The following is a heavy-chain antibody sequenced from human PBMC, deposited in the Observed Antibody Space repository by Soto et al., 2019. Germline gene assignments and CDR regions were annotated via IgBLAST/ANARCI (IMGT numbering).Heavy chain of an antibody. CDR3: AREVVETSSLWLDP. V-gene: IGHV1-8*01. Sequence: ASVKVSCKASGYTFTNNDINWVRQAPGQGLEWIGWMNTTTNTTDSAEVFEGRVSLTWDTSISTAYMQLNSLKIDDTAVYYCAREVVETSSLWLDPWGRGTLVTVSS. J-gene: IGHJ5*02. CDR2: MNTTTNTT. D-gene: IGHD6-6*01. CDR1: GYTFTNND.